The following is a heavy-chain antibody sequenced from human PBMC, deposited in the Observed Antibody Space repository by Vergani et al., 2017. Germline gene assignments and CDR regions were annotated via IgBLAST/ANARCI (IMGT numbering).Heavy chain of an antibody. CDR3: AIVTDDYDSSGYYLDH. CDR2: FDPEHGEV. V-gene: IGHV1-24*01. Sequence: QVQLVQSGSEVRKPGASVKVSCQVSGYSLTELTIHWVRQAPGKGLEWMGGFDPEHGEVTFAHHIQGRVTMTEDRSTDTAYMELSSLRPEDTALYYCAIVTDDYDSSGYYLDHWGQGTLVTVSS. J-gene: IGHJ4*02. D-gene: IGHD3-22*01. CDR1: GYSLTELT.